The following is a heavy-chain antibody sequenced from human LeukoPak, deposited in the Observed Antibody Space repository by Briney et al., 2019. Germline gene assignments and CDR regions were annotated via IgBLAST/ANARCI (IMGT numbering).Heavy chain of an antibody. Sequence: SGGSLRLSCAASGFTFSSYFMSWVRQAPGKGLEWVSSISGSGGKTYYTDSVKGRFTISRDNSKNTLYLQMDSLRAEDTAVYYCAKKGATTGDFDYWGQGTLVTVSS. D-gene: IGHD1-26*01. V-gene: IGHV3-23*01. CDR1: GFTFSSYF. CDR3: AKKGATTGDFDY. CDR2: ISGSGGKT. J-gene: IGHJ4*02.